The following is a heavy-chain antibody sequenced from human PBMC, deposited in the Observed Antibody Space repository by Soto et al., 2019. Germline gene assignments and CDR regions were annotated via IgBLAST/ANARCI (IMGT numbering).Heavy chain of an antibody. D-gene: IGHD5-18*01. J-gene: IGHJ6*02. CDR2: IDPSDSYT. CDR3: ARTSMQSRGYSYGHGGMDV. V-gene: IGHV5-10-1*01. Sequence: PGESLKISCTGSGYSFTRYLISWVRQMPGKGLEWMGRIDPSDSYTNYSPSFQGHVTISADKSISTAYLQWSSLKASDTAMYYCARTSMQSRGYSYGHGGMDVWGQGTTVTVSS. CDR1: GYSFTRYL.